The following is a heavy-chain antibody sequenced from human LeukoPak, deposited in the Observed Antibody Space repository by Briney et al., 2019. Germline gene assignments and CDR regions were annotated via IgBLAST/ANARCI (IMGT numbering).Heavy chain of an antibody. CDR3: ARSYDILTGYYHNWFDP. CDR2: IIPIFGTA. D-gene: IGHD3-9*01. J-gene: IGHJ5*02. V-gene: IGHV1-69*06. CDR1: GGTFSSYA. Sequence: ASVKVSCKASGGTFSSYAISWVRQAPGQGLEWMGGIIPIFGTANYAQKFQGRVAITADKSTSTAYMELSSLRSEDTAVYYCARSYDILTGYYHNWFDPWGQGTLVTVSS.